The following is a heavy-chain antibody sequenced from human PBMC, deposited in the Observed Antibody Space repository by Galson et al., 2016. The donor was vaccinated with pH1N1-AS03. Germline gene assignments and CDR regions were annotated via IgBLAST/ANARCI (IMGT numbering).Heavy chain of an antibody. CDR1: GFTFSSHD. CDR3: ARGKEGYFYGMDV. CDR2: SGTAGDT. D-gene: IGHD3-10*01. Sequence: SLRLSCAGAGFTFSSHDMYWVRPPPGKGLEWVSASGTAGDTYYAGSVKGRFTISRENAKNSLYLQMNSLRAGDTAVYYCARGKEGYFYGMDVWGQGTLVTVSS. V-gene: IGHV3-13*01. J-gene: IGHJ6*02.